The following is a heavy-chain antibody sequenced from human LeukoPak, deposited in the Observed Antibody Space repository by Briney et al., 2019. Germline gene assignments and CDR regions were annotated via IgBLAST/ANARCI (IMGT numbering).Heavy chain of an antibody. CDR2: ISSSGSTI. CDR3: AELGITMIGGV. CDR1: GFSFSSYW. D-gene: IGHD3-10*02. Sequence: GGSLRLSCVASGFSFSSYWMSWVRQAPGKGLEWVSYISSSGSTIYYADSVKGRFTISRDNAKNSLYLQMNSLRAEDTAVYYCAELGITMIGGVWGKGTTVTISS. V-gene: IGHV3-48*03. J-gene: IGHJ6*04.